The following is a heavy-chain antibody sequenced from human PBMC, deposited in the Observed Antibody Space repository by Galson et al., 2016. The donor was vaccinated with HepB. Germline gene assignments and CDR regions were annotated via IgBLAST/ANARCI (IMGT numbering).Heavy chain of an antibody. CDR3: ARGHQLLWNGLDV. J-gene: IGHJ6*02. Sequence: SLRLSCAASGFSFSDSYMNWIRQAPGKGLEGVSYISSSGSTIYYADSVKGRFTISRDNARNSLYLQMNSLGAEDTAVYFCARGHQLLWNGLDVWGQGTTVTVSS. V-gene: IGHV3-11*01. D-gene: IGHD3-10*01. CDR1: GFSFSDSY. CDR2: ISSSGSTI.